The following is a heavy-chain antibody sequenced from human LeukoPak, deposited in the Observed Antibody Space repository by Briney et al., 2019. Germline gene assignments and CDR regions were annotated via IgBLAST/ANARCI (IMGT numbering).Heavy chain of an antibody. D-gene: IGHD1-26*01. V-gene: IGHV4-39*01. Sequence: SETLSLTCTVSGGSISSSSYYWGWIRQPPGKGLEWVGSVFYSGSTYYSPTLKSRVTISVDTSNSQYSLKLSSVPAADTAVYYCARHGSIVGASIQRWGQGTLVTVSS. J-gene: IGHJ1*01. CDR1: GGSISSSSYY. CDR3: ARHGSIVGASIQR. CDR2: VFYSGST.